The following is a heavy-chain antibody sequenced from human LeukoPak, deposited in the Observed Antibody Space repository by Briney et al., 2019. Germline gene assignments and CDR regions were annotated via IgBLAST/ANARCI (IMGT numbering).Heavy chain of an antibody. V-gene: IGHV4-59*08. Sequence: SETLSLTCTVSGGSISSYYWSWIRQPPGKGLEWIGYIYYSGSTNYNPSLKSRVTISVDTSKNQFSLKLSSVTAADTAVYYCASYYYGSSGPDAFDIWGQGTMVTVSS. CDR1: GGSISSYY. CDR2: IYYSGST. CDR3: ASYYYGSSGPDAFDI. D-gene: IGHD3-22*01. J-gene: IGHJ3*02.